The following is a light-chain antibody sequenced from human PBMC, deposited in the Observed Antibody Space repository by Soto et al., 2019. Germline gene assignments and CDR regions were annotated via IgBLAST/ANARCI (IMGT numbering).Light chain of an antibody. CDR1: QSVSSSY. Sequence: EIVLTQSPGTLSLSPGARAPLSCRASQSVSSSYLAWYQQKPGQAPRLLIYDASNRATGIPARLSGSGSGTDFTLTISSLEPEDFAVYYCQQRSNWPLTFGQGTRLEIK. V-gene: IGKV3D-20*02. CDR2: DAS. J-gene: IGKJ5*01. CDR3: QQRSNWPLT.